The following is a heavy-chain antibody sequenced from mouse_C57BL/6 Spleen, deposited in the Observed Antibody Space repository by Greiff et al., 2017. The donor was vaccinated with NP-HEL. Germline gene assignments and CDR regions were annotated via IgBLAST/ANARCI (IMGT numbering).Heavy chain of an antibody. V-gene: IGHV7-3*01. CDR3: ARSMIKGAWFAY. J-gene: IGHJ3*01. CDR1: GFTFTDYY. Sequence: EVQGVESGGGLVQPGGSLSLSCAASGFTFTDYYMSWVRQPPGKALEWLGFIRNKANGYTTEYSASVKGRFTISRDNSQSILYLQMNALRAEDSATYYCARSMIKGAWFAYWGQGTLVTVSA. CDR2: IRNKANGYTT. D-gene: IGHD2-4*01.